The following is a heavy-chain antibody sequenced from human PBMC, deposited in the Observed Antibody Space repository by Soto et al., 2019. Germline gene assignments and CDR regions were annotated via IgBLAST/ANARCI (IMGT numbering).Heavy chain of an antibody. J-gene: IGHJ6*02. CDR1: GGTFSSYA. Sequence: ASVKVSCKASGGTFSSYAISWVRQAPGQGLEWMGGIIPIFGTANYAQKFQGRVTITADESTSTAYMELSSLRSEDTAVYYCARGKAARHRGYYYYGMDVWGQGTTVTVSS. D-gene: IGHD6-6*01. V-gene: IGHV1-69*13. CDR2: IIPIFGTA. CDR3: ARGKAARHRGYYYYGMDV.